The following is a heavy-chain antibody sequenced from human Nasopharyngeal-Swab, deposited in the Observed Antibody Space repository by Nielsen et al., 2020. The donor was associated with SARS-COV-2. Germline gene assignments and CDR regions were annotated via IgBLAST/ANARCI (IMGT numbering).Heavy chain of an antibody. J-gene: IGHJ3*02. CDR3: ARDQLRSSGYYTLGAFDI. Sequence: GESLKISCAASGFTFSSYEMNWVRQAPGKGLEWVSYISSSGSTIYYADSVKGRFTISRDNAKYSLYLQMNSLRAEDTAVYYCARDQLRSSGYYTLGAFDIWGQGTMVTVSS. V-gene: IGHV3-48*03. D-gene: IGHD3-22*01. CDR1: GFTFSSYE. CDR2: ISSSGSTI.